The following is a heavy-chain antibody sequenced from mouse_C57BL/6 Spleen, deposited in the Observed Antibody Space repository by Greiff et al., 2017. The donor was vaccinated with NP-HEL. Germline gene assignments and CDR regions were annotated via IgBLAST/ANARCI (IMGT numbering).Heavy chain of an antibody. V-gene: IGHV1-82*01. CDR3: APCGNSYGGYFGV. CDR2: IYPGDGDT. Sequence: QVQLQQSGPELVKPGASVKISCKASGYAFSSSWMHWVKQRPGKGLEWIGRIYPGDGDTNYNGKFKGKATLTADKSSSTAYMQLSSLTSEDSAVYFCAPCGNSYGGYFGVWGTGATVTVSS. D-gene: IGHD1-1*01. CDR1: GYAFSSSW. J-gene: IGHJ1*03.